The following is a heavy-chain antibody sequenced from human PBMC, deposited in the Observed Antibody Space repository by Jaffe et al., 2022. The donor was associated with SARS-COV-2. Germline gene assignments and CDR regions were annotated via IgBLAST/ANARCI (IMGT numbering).Heavy chain of an antibody. CDR3: GVVVVAATPLLFSYGMDV. Sequence: QVQLVQSGAEVKKPGSSVKVSCKASGGTFSSYAISWVRQAPGQGLEWMGGIIPIFGTANYAQKFQGRVTITADESTSTAYMELSSLRSEDTAVYYCGVVVVAATPLLFSYGMDVWGQGTTVTVSS. D-gene: IGHD2-15*01. CDR1: GGTFSSYA. CDR2: IIPIFGTA. J-gene: IGHJ6*02. V-gene: IGHV1-69*01.